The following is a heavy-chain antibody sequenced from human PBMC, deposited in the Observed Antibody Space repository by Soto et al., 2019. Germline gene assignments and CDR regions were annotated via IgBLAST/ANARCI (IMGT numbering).Heavy chain of an antibody. Sequence: ASVKVSCKASGYTFTSYGISWVRQAPGQGLEWMGWISAYNGNTNYAQKLQGRVTMTTDTSTSTAYMELRSLRSDDTAVYYCARAVYCGGDCYSGWFDPWGQGTLVTVSS. J-gene: IGHJ5*02. CDR1: GYTFTSYG. CDR3: ARAVYCGGDCYSGWFDP. D-gene: IGHD2-21*02. CDR2: ISAYNGNT. V-gene: IGHV1-18*01.